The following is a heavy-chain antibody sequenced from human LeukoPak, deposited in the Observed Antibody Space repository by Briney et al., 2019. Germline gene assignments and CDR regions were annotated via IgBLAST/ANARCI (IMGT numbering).Heavy chain of an antibody. Sequence: SETLSLTCTVSGDSISSNSYYWGWIRQPPGKGLEWIGNIYYSGSTYYNPSLKSRVTISVDTSKTQFSLRLNSVTAADTAVYYCARGDPFDYWGQGNLVTVSS. V-gene: IGHV4-39*01. J-gene: IGHJ4*02. CDR1: GDSISSNSYY. CDR2: IYYSGST. CDR3: ARGDPFDY.